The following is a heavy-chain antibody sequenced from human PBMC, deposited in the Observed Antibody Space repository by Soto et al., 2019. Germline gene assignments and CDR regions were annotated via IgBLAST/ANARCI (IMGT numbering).Heavy chain of an antibody. Sequence: PSETLSLTCTVSGGSISSYYWSWIRQPPGKGLEWIGYIYYSGSTNYNPSLKSRVTISVDTSKNQFSLKLSSVTAADTAVYYCARDHELRYSDWSHPYYYYYGMDVWGQGTTVTVYS. CDR1: GGSISSYY. CDR3: ARDHELRYSDWSHPYYYYYGMDV. D-gene: IGHD3-9*01. CDR2: IYYSGST. J-gene: IGHJ6*02. V-gene: IGHV4-59*01.